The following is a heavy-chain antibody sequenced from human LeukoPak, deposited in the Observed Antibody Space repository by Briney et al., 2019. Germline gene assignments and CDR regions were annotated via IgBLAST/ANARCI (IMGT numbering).Heavy chain of an antibody. Sequence: PSETLSLTCTVSGGSISSCYWSWIRQPPWKGLEWIGYIYYSGSTNYNPSLKSRVTISVDTSKNQFSLKLSSVTAADTAVYYCARGGYDYVWGSYRRKAFDYWGQGTLVTVSS. CDR1: GGSISSCY. J-gene: IGHJ4*02. D-gene: IGHD3-16*02. CDR2: IYYSGST. CDR3: ARGGYDYVWGSYRRKAFDY. V-gene: IGHV4-59*01.